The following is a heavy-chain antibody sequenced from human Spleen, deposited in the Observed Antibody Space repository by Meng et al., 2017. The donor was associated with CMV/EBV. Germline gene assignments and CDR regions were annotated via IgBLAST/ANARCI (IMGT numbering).Heavy chain of an antibody. CDR3: ARDQNRLLTIFGVVRGPAYGMDV. CDR2: MNPHSGDT. D-gene: IGHD3-3*01. J-gene: IGHJ6*02. V-gene: IGHV1-8*01. CDR1: GYTFTHYD. Sequence: ASVKVSCKASGYTFTHYDINWVRQATGQGLEWMGWMNPHSGDTGHAQKFQDRVTMTRDTPISTAYMELRSLRSDDTAVYYCARDQNRLLTIFGVVRGPAYGMDVWGQGTTVTVSS.